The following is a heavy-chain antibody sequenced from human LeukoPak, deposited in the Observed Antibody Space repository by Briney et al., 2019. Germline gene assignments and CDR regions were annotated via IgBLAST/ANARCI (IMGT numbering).Heavy chain of an antibody. V-gene: IGHV3-23*01. J-gene: IGHJ4*02. CDR3: AREGIVGVITD. D-gene: IGHD1-26*01. Sequence: PGGSLRLSCTASGFSFSSYAMSWVCQAPGKGLEWVSAITRSGGNTYFTDSMKGRFTISRDTSKKTLYLQMSSLRAEDTAIYYCAREGIVGVITDWGQGTLVTVSS. CDR1: GFSFSSYA. CDR2: ITRSGGNT.